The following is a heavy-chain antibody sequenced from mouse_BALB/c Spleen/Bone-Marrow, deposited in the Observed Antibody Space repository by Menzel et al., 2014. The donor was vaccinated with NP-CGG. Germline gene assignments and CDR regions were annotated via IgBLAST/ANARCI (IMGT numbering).Heavy chain of an antibody. CDR3: ARWASSMDY. CDR2: INPYNDGT. J-gene: IGHJ4*01. Sequence: EVQLQESGHELVKPGASVKMSCKASGYTFTSYVMHWVKQKHGQGLEWIGYINPYNDGTKYNEKFKGKATLTSDKSSSTVYIELSSLTSEDSAVYYCARWASSMDYWGQGTSVTASS. CDR1: GYTFTSYV. V-gene: IGHV1-14*01. D-gene: IGHD6-1*01.